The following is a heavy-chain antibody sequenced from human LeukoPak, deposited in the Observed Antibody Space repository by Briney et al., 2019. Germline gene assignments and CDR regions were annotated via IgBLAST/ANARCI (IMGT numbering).Heavy chain of an antibody. Sequence: GGSLRLSCAASGFTFTRNAMAWVRQAPGKGLEWLSAIDGSGGTTFYADSVKGRVTISRVQSTNTVYLQMNSLRADDTAVYYCAKAHCSSTSCSRADNWGQGTLVTVSS. CDR3: AKAHCSSTSCSRADN. CDR1: GFTFTRNA. V-gene: IGHV3-23*01. D-gene: IGHD2-2*01. CDR2: IDGSGGTT. J-gene: IGHJ4*02.